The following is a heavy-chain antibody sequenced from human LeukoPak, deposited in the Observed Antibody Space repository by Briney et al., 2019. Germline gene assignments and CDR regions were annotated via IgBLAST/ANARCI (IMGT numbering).Heavy chain of an antibody. Sequence: SGGSLRLSCAASGFTFSTYAMSWVRQAPGKGLEWVSSISGCGGSTYYADSVKGRFTISRDNSKNTLYLQMNSLRAEDTAVYYCAKSTTGFLEWLSFDYWGQGTLVTAAS. D-gene: IGHD3-3*01. CDR2: ISGCGGST. CDR3: AKSTTGFLEWLSFDY. J-gene: IGHJ4*02. V-gene: IGHV3-23*01. CDR1: GFTFSTYA.